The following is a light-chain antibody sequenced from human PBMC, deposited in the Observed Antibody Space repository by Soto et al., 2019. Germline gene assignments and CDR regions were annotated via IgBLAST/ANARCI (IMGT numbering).Light chain of an antibody. CDR3: LQFRNWPWT. CDR2: AGS. J-gene: IGKJ1*01. Sequence: EIVLTQSPGTLSVSPGDRVTLSCRASQSISINLAWYQHKPGQAPRLLIHAGSTRATGIPARISGSGSGTEFTLTISSLQSEDFAVYYCLQFRNWPWTFGQGTKVEV. CDR1: QSISIN. V-gene: IGKV3D-15*01.